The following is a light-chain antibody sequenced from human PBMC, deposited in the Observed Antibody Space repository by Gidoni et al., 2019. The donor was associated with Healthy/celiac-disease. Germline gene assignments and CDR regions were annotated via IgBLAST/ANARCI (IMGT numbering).Light chain of an antibody. CDR2: GAS. V-gene: IGKV3-20*01. J-gene: IGKJ1*01. CDR1: QRVSSDY. Sequence: IVLTQSPGTLSLSPGERATLSCRASQRVSSDYLAWYQQKPGQAPRLLIYGASSRATGIPDRFSGSESGTDFTLSISRLEPEDFAVYYCQQYGSSPWTFGQGTKVEIK. CDR3: QQYGSSPWT.